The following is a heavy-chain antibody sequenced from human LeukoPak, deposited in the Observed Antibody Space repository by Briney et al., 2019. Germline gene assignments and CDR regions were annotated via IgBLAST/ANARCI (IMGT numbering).Heavy chain of an antibody. CDR2: ISSSSSHI. CDR1: GFTFSSFA. Sequence: GGSLRLSCAASGFTFSSFALHWVPQAPGKGREGVSSISSSSSHIYYADSVKGRFTISRDNAKNSLYLQMNSLRAEDTAVYYCARPQEDYYYYYMDVWGKGTTVTVSS. J-gene: IGHJ6*03. CDR3: ARPQEDYYYYYMDV. V-gene: IGHV3-21*01.